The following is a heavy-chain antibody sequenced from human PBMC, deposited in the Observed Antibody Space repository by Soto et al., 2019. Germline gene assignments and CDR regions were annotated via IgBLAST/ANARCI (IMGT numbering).Heavy chain of an antibody. CDR2: IKSKTDGGTT. CDR1: GFTFSNAW. CDR3: TTDQDCSSTSCYRPFDY. D-gene: IGHD2-2*02. Sequence: EVQLVGSGGGLVKPGGSLRLSCAASGFTFSNAWMSWVRQDPGKGLEWVGRIKSKTDGGTTDYAAPVKGRFTISRDDSKNTLYLQMNSLKTEDTAVYYCTTDQDCSSTSCYRPFDYWGQGTLVTVSS. J-gene: IGHJ4*02. V-gene: IGHV3-15*01.